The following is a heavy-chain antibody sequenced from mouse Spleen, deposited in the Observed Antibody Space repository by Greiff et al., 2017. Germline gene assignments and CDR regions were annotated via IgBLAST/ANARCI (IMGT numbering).Heavy chain of an antibody. V-gene: IGHV1-80*01. J-gene: IGHJ3*01. Sequence: VQLQQSGAELVRPGSSVKISCKASGYAFSSYWMNWVKQRPGQGLEWIGQIYPGDGDTNYNGKFKGKATLTADKSSSTAYMQLSSLTSEDSAVYFCARSGYDYWFAYWGQGTLVTVSA. CDR1: GYAFSSYW. D-gene: IGHD2-4*01. CDR2: IYPGDGDT. CDR3: ARSGYDYWFAY.